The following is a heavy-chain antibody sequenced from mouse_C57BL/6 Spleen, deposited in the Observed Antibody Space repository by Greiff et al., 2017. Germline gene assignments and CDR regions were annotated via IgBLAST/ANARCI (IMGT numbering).Heavy chain of an antibody. V-gene: IGHV3-6*01. CDR1: GYSITSGYY. CDR2: ISYDGSN. D-gene: IGHD1-1*01. J-gene: IGHJ2*01. CDR3: ASAYGSSYYFDY. Sequence: EVQLQQSGPGLVKPSQSLSLTCSVTGYSITSGYYWNWIRQFPGNKLEWMGYISYDGSNNYNPSLKNRISITRDTSTNQFFLKLNSVTTEDTATYYCASAYGSSYYFDYWGQGTTLTVSS.